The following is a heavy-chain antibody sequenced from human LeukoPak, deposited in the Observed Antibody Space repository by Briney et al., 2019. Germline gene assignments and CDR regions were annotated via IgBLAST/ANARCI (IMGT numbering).Heavy chain of an antibody. D-gene: IGHD3-3*01. CDR1: GYTFTGYY. V-gene: IGHV1-2*02. Sequence: ASVKVSCKASGYTFTGYYIHWVRQAPGQGLEWMGWINPNSGGTNYAQKFQGRVTMTRDTSISTAYMELSRLRSDDTAVYYCARTGKYYDFWSGLPSWGQGTLVTVSS. CDR2: INPNSGGT. J-gene: IGHJ4*02. CDR3: ARTGKYYDFWSGLPS.